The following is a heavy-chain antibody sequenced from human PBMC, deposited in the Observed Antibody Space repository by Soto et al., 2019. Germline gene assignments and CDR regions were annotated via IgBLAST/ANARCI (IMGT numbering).Heavy chain of an antibody. D-gene: IGHD3-10*01. V-gene: IGHV3-66*01. Sequence: GGSLRLSCAASGFTVSSNYMSWVRQAPGKGLEWVSVIYSGGSTYYADSVKGRFTISRDNSKNTLYLQMNSLRAEDTAVYYCARGHTYYYGSGSFGYWGQGTLVTVSS. CDR1: GFTVSSNY. CDR3: ARGHTYYYGSGSFGY. CDR2: IYSGGST. J-gene: IGHJ4*02.